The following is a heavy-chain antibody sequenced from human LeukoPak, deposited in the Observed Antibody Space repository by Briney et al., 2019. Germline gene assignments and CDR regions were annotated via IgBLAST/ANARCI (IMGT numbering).Heavy chain of an antibody. CDR3: ATHSGGY. CDR2: ISGSGGST. V-gene: IGHV3-23*01. Sequence: PGGSLRLSCAASRFTFSTYAMSWVRQAPGKGLEWVSTISGSGGSTYYADSVKGRFTISRDNSKNTLYLQMDSLRAEDTAVYYCATHSGGYWGQGTLVTVSS. J-gene: IGHJ4*02. D-gene: IGHD6-25*01. CDR1: RFTFSTYA.